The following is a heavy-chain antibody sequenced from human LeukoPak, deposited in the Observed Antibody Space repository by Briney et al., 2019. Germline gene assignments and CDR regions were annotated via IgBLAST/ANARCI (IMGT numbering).Heavy chain of an antibody. CDR2: IIPIFGTA. CDR1: GGTFSSYA. V-gene: IGHV1-69*05. J-gene: IGHJ6*03. Sequence: SVKVSCKASGGTFSSYAISWVRQAPGQGLEWMGGIIPIFGTANYAQKFQGRVTITTDESTSTAYMELSSLRSDDTAVYYCARVIAARPSAVAKIDYYYYMDVWGKGTTVTVSS. D-gene: IGHD6-6*01. CDR3: ARVIAARPSAVAKIDYYYYMDV.